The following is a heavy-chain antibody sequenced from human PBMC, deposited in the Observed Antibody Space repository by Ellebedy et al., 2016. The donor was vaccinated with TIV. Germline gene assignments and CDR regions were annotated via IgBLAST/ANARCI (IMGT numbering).Heavy chain of an antibody. V-gene: IGHV3-23*01. CDR1: GFTFSSHA. D-gene: IGHD3-10*01. Sequence: PGGSLRPSCAASGFTFSSHAMSWVRQAPGKGLEWVSSISGSGGNTYYADSVKGRFTISRDNSKNTLYLQMNSLRAEDTAVYYCARGFRFGMDVWGQGTTVTVSS. CDR2: ISGSGGNT. CDR3: ARGFRFGMDV. J-gene: IGHJ6*02.